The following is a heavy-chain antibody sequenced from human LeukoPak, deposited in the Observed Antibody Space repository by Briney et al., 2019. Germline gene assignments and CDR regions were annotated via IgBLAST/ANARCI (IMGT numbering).Heavy chain of an antibody. J-gene: IGHJ5*02. D-gene: IGHD2-2*01. V-gene: IGHV1-46*01. Sequence: GASVKVSCKASGASFTNYYIHWVRQAPGQGLEWVGLIYPGGGWTNYAQKFQGRVTMTTDTSTGTAYMELSSLRSEDTAVYYCARDMPHNCFDPWGQGTLVTVSP. CDR3: ARDMPHNCFDP. CDR1: GASFTNYY. CDR2: IYPGGGWT.